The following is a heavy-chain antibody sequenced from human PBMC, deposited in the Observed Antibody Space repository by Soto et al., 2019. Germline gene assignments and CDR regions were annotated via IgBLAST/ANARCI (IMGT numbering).Heavy chain of an antibody. V-gene: IGHV3-23*01. Sequence: EVQLLESGGGLVQPGGSLRLSCAASGFTFSSYAMNWVRQAPGKGLEWVSVISGSGDSTYYADSVKGRFTISRDNSKNTLYLQMNSLRAEDTAVYYCAKRRAGGYFDLWGRGTLVTVSS. D-gene: IGHD6-19*01. CDR3: AKRRAGGYFDL. J-gene: IGHJ2*01. CDR1: GFTFSSYA. CDR2: ISGSGDST.